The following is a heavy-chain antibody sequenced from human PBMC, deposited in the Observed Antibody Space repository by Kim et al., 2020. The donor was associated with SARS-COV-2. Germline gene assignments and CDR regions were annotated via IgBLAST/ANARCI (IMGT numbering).Heavy chain of an antibody. CDR1: GYTLNNYA. V-gene: IGHV1-24*01. D-gene: IGHD2-21*02. Sequence: ASVKVSCKISGYTLNNYAMNWVRQAPGQGLEWMGGINTKTGDTTYAQEFLGGYRIIEETSTRPNSIDLCGPSTADTAGYYRATLRFSHIVVVTAFDYWGQ. CDR3: ATLRFSHIVVVTAFDY. CDR2: INTKTGDT. J-gene: IGHJ4*02.